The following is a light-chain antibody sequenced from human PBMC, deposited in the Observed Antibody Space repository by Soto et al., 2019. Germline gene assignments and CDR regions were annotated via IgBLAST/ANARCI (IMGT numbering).Light chain of an antibody. J-gene: IGLJ2*01. CDR1: SGHSTYS. V-gene: IGLV4-69*01. CDR2: LNSDGSL. Sequence: QPVLTQSPSASASLGASVRLTCTLSSGHSTYSIAWHQQQPEKGPRFLMNLNSDGSLSKGDGIPDRFSGSTSGAERYLTISSLQSEDEADYYCQTWGPGFRVFGGVTKVTVL. CDR3: QTWGPGFRV.